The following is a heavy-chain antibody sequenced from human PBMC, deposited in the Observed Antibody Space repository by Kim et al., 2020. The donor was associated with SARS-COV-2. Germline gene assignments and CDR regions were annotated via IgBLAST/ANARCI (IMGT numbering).Heavy chain of an antibody. D-gene: IGHD4-17*01. CDR2: INPNSGGT. Sequence: ASVKVSCKASGYTFTGYYMHWVRQAPGQGLEWMGRINPNSGGTNYAQKFQGRVTITRDTSISTAYMALSRLRSDDTAVYYCARGLGVTTDFDYWGQGTLVTVSS. V-gene: IGHV1-2*06. J-gene: IGHJ4*02. CDR1: GYTFTGYY. CDR3: ARGLGVTTDFDY.